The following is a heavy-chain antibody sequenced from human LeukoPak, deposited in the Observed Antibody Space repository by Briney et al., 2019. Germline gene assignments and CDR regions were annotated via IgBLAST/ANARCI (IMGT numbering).Heavy chain of an antibody. Sequence: SVKVSCKAYGGTFSSYTISWERQAPGQGLEWMGRIIPILGIANYAQKFQGRVTITADKSTSTAYMELSSLRSEDTAVYYCARVSAAGTGLGAFDIWGQGTMVTVSS. V-gene: IGHV1-69*02. J-gene: IGHJ3*02. CDR1: GGTFSSYT. CDR2: IIPILGIA. D-gene: IGHD6-13*01. CDR3: ARVSAAGTGLGAFDI.